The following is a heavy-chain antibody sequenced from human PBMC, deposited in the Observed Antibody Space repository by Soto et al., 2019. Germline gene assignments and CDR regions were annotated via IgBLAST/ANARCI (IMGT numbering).Heavy chain of an antibody. D-gene: IGHD2-8*02. CDR1: GYSFSNFW. V-gene: IGHV5-51*01. CDR2: IYPDDSDT. CDR3: ASSVLVTSTMNYFDL. J-gene: IGHJ4*02. Sequence: ASLKISRPASGYSFSNFWIAWVRQMPGEGLEWLGIIYPDDSDTRYSPSFLGQVTISADKSIKTTYLQWSSLKASDTAIYFCASSVLVTSTMNYFDLWGQGTLVTVS.